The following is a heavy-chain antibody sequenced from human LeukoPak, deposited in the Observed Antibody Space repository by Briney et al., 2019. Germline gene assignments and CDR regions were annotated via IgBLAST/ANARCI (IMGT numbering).Heavy chain of an antibody. CDR3: ARSIAAAAPDY. Sequence: PGGSLRLSCAASGFTFSSYSMNWVRQAPGKGLEWVSSISSSSSSYIYYADSVKGRFTISRDNAKNSLYLQMNSLRAEDTAVYYCARSIAAAAPDYWGQGTLVTVSS. V-gene: IGHV3-21*01. J-gene: IGHJ4*02. D-gene: IGHD6-13*01. CDR1: GFTFSSYS. CDR2: ISSSSSSYI.